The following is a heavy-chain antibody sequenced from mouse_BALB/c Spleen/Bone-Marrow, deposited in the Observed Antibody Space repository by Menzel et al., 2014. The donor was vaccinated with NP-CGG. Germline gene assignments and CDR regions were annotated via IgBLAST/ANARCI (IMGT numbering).Heavy chain of an antibody. J-gene: IGHJ2*01. CDR3: TRSTATFDY. V-gene: IGHV1-80*01. D-gene: IGHD1-2*01. CDR1: GYAFSAYW. Sequence: VQLQQSGAELVRPGSSVKIPCKASGYAFSAYWMNWVKQRPGQGLEWIGQIYPGDGDTNYNGKFKGKATLTADKSSSTAYMQLSSLTSEDSAVYFCTRSTATFDYRGQGTTLTVSS. CDR2: IYPGDGDT.